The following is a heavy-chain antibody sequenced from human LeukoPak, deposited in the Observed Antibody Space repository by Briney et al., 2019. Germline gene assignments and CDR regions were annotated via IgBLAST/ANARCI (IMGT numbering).Heavy chain of an antibody. D-gene: IGHD3-3*01. V-gene: IGHV4-39*07. CDR1: GGSISSSSSY. CDR2: ISSSGTT. CDR3: ARDPDFWSGYYNFDY. Sequence: PSETLPLTCTVSGGSISSSSSYWGWIRQPPGRGLEWIGSISSSGTTYYNPSLKSRVTISVDTSKNQFSLKLRSVTAADTAVYYCARDPDFWSGYYNFDYWGQGTLVTVSS. J-gene: IGHJ4*02.